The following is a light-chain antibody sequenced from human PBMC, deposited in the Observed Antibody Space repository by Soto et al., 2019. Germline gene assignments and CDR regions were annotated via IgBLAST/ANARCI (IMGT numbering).Light chain of an antibody. J-gene: IGKJ1*01. CDR1: ETVDSF. Sequence: EIVLTQSPATLSLSPGERAALSCRASETVDSFLAWYQQKPGQAPRLLIYDASKRATGIPARFSGSGSGTDFTLTISSLEPEDVATYYCQKYNTVPWAFGQGTKVEIK. V-gene: IGKV3-11*01. CDR2: DAS. CDR3: QKYNTVPWA.